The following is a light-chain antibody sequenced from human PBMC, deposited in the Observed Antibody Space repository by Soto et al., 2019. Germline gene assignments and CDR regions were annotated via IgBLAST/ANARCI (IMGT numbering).Light chain of an antibody. CDR1: QSISTY. V-gene: IGKV3-11*01. CDR3: QQCNNWPIT. Sequence: EILLTQSPPTLSXXPXXXXTXXXWASQSISTYLGWYQQKPGQAPRLLIYDASNRATGIPARFSGSGSGTDFTLTISSLQSEDFAVYYCQQCNNWPITFGQGTRLEIK. CDR2: DAS. J-gene: IGKJ5*01.